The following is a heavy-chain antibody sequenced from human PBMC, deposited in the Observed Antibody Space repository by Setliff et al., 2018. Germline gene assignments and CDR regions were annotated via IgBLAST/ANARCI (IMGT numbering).Heavy chain of an antibody. J-gene: IGHJ4*02. Sequence: ASVKVSCKASGGTFSSYAISWVRQAPGQGLEWMGWINPNSGGTNYAQKFQGWVTMTRDTSISTAYMELSRLRSDDTAVYYCARSDSSGYYFDYWGQGTLVTVSS. CDR1: GGTFSSYA. V-gene: IGHV1-2*04. CDR3: ARSDSSGYYFDY. CDR2: INPNSGGT. D-gene: IGHD3-22*01.